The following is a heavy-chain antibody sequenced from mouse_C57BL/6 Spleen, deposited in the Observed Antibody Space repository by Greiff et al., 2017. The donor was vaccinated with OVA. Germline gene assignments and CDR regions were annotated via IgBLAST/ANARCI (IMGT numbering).Heavy chain of an antibody. J-gene: IGHJ2*01. V-gene: IGHV1-5*01. Sequence: VQLQQSGTVLARPGASVKMSCKTSGYTFTSYWMHWVKQRPGQGLEWIGAIYPGNGDTSYNQKFKGKAKLTADKSSSTAYMELSSLTSEDSAVYYCTGEDYYGSSCPPFDYWGQGTTLTVSS. CDR3: TGEDYYGSSCPPFDY. CDR1: GYTFTSYW. CDR2: IYPGNGDT. D-gene: IGHD1-1*01.